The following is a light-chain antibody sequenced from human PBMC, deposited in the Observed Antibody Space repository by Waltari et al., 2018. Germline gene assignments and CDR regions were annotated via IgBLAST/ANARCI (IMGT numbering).Light chain of an antibody. CDR2: EVT. CDR3: CSYAGSSTFV. CDR1: SNDVGSYSL. J-gene: IGLJ6*01. Sequence: QSALTQPASVSGSPGQSITISCFGTSNDVGSYSLVSWYQHHPGKAPKLLMYEVTKRPSGVSNRFSGSKSGSTASLTISGLQAEDEADYHCCSYAGSSTFVFGSGTKVTVL. V-gene: IGLV2-23*02.